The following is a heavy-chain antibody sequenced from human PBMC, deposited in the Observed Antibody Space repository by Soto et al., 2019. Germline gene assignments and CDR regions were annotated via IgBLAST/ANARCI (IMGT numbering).Heavy chain of an antibody. CDR2: IHYSGST. Sequence: QVQLQESGPGLVKPSETLSLTCTVSGGSISNYYWNWIRQPPGKGLEWIGYIHYSGSTNYNPSLKSRVTISVDKSKNQFSLKLTSVTAADTAVYYCARFSGTLAAGYHIDYWGQGTLFTVSS. CDR3: ARFSGTLAAGYHIDY. V-gene: IGHV4-59*08. CDR1: GGSISNYY. J-gene: IGHJ4*02. D-gene: IGHD6-13*01.